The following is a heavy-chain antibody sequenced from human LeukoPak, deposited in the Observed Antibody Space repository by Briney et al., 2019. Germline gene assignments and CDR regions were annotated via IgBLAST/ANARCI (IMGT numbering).Heavy chain of an antibody. J-gene: IGHJ4*02. CDR2: IYYSGST. D-gene: IGHD2-15*01. Sequence: SETLSLTCTVSGGTISSSSYHWGWIRQPPGKGLEWIGRIYYSGSTYYNPSLKSRVTIAVDTSKNQFSLKLSSVTAADTAVYYCARPGYCSGGSCYPQHVDYWGQGTLVTVSS. V-gene: IGHV4-39*01. CDR3: ARPGYCSGGSCYPQHVDY. CDR1: GGTISSSSYH.